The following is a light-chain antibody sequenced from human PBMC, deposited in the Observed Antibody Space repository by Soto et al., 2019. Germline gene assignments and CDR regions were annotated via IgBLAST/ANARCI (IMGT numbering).Light chain of an antibody. Sequence: QSALTQPASLSGAPGQSIIISCPGTNSDVWAFFHVSWYQQHPGKAPKLLISDVSNRPSGVSDRFSGSKSGNTASLSISGLQAEDEADYYCSSFAAGTTPYVFGLGTKVTVL. CDR3: SSFAAGTTPYV. V-gene: IGLV2-14*03. CDR2: DVS. CDR1: NSDVWAFFH. J-gene: IGLJ1*01.